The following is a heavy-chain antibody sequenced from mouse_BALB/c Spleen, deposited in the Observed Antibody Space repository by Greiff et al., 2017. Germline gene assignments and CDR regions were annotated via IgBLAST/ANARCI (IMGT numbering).Heavy chain of an antibody. D-gene: IGHD2-3*01. Sequence: VQLQQSGAELAKPGASVKMSCKASGYTFTSYWMHWVKQRPGQGLEWIGYINPSTGYTEYNQKFKDKATLTADKSSSTAYMQLSSLTSEDSAVYYCASSIYDGYYGFAYWGQGTLVTVSA. V-gene: IGHV1-7*01. J-gene: IGHJ3*01. CDR3: ASSIYDGYYGFAY. CDR2: INPSTGYT. CDR1: GYTFTSYW.